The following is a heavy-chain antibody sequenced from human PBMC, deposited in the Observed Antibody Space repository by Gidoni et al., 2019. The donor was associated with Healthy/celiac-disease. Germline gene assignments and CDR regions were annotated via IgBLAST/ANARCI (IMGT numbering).Heavy chain of an antibody. D-gene: IGHD1-26*01. CDR3: ARDGEGAFFDY. CDR1: GVTFSSSS. Sequence: EVQRVESGGGLVKPGGSLRLSCAASGVTFSSSSMNWVRQAPGKGLEWVSSISSSSSYIYCADPVKGRFSISRDNAKNSLYLQMNSLRAEDTAVYYCARDGEGAFFDYWGQGTLVTVSS. V-gene: IGHV3-21*01. J-gene: IGHJ4*02. CDR2: ISSSSSYI.